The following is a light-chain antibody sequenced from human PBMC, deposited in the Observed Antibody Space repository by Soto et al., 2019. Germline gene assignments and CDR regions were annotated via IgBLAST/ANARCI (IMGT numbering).Light chain of an antibody. CDR1: SSDVGSYNR. J-gene: IGLJ1*01. CDR3: SLYTSSSTLYV. CDR2: EVS. V-gene: IGLV2-18*01. Sequence: QSALTQPPSVSGSPGQSVTISCTGTSSDVGSYNRVSWYQQPPGTAPKLMIYEVSNRPSGVPDRFSGSKSGNTASLTISGLQAEDEADYYCSLYTSSSTLYVFGTGTKLTV.